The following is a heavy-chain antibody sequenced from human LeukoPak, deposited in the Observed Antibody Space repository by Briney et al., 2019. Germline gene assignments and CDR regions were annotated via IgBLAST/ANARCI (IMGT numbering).Heavy chain of an antibody. V-gene: IGHV1-69*05. Sequence: SVKVSCKASGGTFSSYAISWVRQAPGQGLEWMGGIIPIFGTANYAQKFQGRVTITTDESTSTAYMELSSLRSEDTAVYYCASGRDGYLDALDIWGQGTMVTVSS. J-gene: IGHJ3*02. CDR1: GGTFSSYA. CDR2: IIPIFGTA. CDR3: ASGRDGYLDALDI. D-gene: IGHD5-24*01.